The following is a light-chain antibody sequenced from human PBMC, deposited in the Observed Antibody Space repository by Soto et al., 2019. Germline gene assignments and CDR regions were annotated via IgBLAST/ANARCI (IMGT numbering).Light chain of an antibody. CDR1: QSVTTN. CDR2: AAS. V-gene: IGKV3-15*01. Sequence: EIVMTQSPATLSVSPGERATLSCRASQSVTTNLAWYQQKPGQAPRLLIYAASTRATGIPARLSGSGSGTELTLTISSLQSEDFAVYFCQQYNYWPRTFGQGTKVEIK. J-gene: IGKJ1*01. CDR3: QQYNYWPRT.